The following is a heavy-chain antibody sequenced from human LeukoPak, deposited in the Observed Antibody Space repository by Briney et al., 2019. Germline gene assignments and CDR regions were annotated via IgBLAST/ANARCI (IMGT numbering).Heavy chain of an antibody. Sequence: SETLSLTCAVYGGSFSGYYWSWIRQSPGKGLEWIGELNQSGITNYNPSLKTRVTISVDTSKNQLSLKLRSVTAADTAVYYCVRHDPIGNSQPLGVWGQGTMVTVSS. J-gene: IGHJ3*01. D-gene: IGHD4-23*01. V-gene: IGHV4-34*01. CDR3: VRHDPIGNSQPLGV. CDR2: LNQSGIT. CDR1: GGSFSGYY.